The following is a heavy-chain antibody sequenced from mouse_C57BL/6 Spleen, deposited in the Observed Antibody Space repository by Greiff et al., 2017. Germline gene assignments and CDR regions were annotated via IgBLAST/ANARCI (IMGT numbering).Heavy chain of an antibody. J-gene: IGHJ2*01. V-gene: IGHV1-55*01. D-gene: IGHD3-3*01. Sequence: QVQLQQSGAELVKPGASVTMSCKASGYTFTSYWITWVKQRPGQGLEWIGDIYPGSGSTNYNEKFKSKATLTVDTSSTTAYRQLSSRTSEDAAVYYCARKTRLGGYYFDYWGQGTTLTVSS. CDR2: IYPGSGST. CDR1: GYTFTSYW. CDR3: ARKTRLGGYYFDY.